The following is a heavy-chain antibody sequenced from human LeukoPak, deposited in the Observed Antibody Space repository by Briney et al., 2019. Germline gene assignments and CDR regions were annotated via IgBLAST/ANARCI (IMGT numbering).Heavy chain of an antibody. J-gene: IGHJ5*02. CDR1: GGSFSGYY. D-gene: IGHD6-19*01. CDR2: INHSGST. Sequence: SETLSLTCAVYGGSFSGYYWSWIRQPPGKGLEWIGEINHSGSTNYNPSLKSRVTISVDTSKNQFSLKLSSVTAADTAVYYCARGQGSGWYGDWFDPWGQGTLATVSS. V-gene: IGHV4-34*01. CDR3: ARGQGSGWYGDWFDP.